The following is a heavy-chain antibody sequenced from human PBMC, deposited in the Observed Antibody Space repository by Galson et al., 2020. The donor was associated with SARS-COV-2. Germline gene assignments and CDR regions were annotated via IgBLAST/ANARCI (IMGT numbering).Heavy chain of an antibody. CDR2: ISYDGSNK. CDR3: AKTGPLAGMDY. J-gene: IGHJ4*02. CDR1: GFTFSSYG. V-gene: IGHV3-30*18. D-gene: IGHD3-10*01. Sequence: TGGSMRLSCAASGFTFSSYGMHWVRQAPGKGLEWVAVISYDGSNKYYADSVKGRFTISRDNSKNTLYLQMNSLRAEDTAVYYCAKTGPLAGMDYWGQGTLVTVS.